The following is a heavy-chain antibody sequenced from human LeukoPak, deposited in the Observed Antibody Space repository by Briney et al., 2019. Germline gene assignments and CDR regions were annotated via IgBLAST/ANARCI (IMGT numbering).Heavy chain of an antibody. CDR1: GGSISNYYW. Sequence: KPSETLSLTCTVSGGSISNYYWSWIRQPPGKGLEWLALIYWDDDKRYRPSLKTRLTITKDTSRNQVVLTMTNMDPVDTATYYCAHRQSYGFDSWGQGTLVTVSS. V-gene: IGHV2-5*08. CDR2: IYWDDDK. CDR3: AHRQSYGFDS. J-gene: IGHJ4*02. D-gene: IGHD3-10*01.